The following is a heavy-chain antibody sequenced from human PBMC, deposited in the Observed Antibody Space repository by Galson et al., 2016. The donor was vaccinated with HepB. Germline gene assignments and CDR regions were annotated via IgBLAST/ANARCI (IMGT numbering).Heavy chain of an antibody. D-gene: IGHD6-19*01. V-gene: IGHV4-59*01. CDR1: GGSISSYY. CDR3: ARARYSSGLYNWFDP. CDR2: IYYSGST. Sequence: ETLSLTCTVSGGSISSYYWNWIRQPPGKGLEWIGYIYYSGSTYYNPSLKSRVTISVDTSKNQSSLKLSSVTAADTAVYYCARARYSSGLYNWFDPWGQGTLVTVSS. J-gene: IGHJ5*02.